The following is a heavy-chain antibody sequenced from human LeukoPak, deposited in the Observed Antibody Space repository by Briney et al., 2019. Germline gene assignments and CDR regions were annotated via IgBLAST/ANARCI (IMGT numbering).Heavy chain of an antibody. J-gene: IGHJ4*02. D-gene: IGHD2-8*01. CDR3: ARGSIQGYCTNGVCYPRSPFDY. CDR2: ISAYNGNT. V-gene: IGHV1-18*01. CDR1: GYTFTSYG. Sequence: ASVKVSCKASGYTFTSYGISWVRQAPGQGLEWMGWISAYNGNTNYAQKLQHRVTTTTDTSTSTAYMELRRLRSDDTAVYYGARGSIQGYCTNGVCYPRSPFDYWGQGTLVTVSS.